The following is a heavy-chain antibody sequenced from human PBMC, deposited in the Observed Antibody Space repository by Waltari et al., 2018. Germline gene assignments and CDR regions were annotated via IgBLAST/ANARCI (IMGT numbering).Heavy chain of an antibody. D-gene: IGHD3-22*01. V-gene: IGHV4-38-2*02. J-gene: IGHJ4*02. CDR3: AREGSNYYDSSGSTPFDY. Sequence: VQLQESGPGLVKPSATLSLTCAVSGYSISRGYYWGWLRQPPGKGLEWIGSIYHSGSTYYNPSLKSRVTISVDTSKNQFSLKLSSVTAADTAVYYCAREGSNYYDSSGSTPFDYWGQGTLVTVSS. CDR1: GYSISRGYY. CDR2: IYHSGST.